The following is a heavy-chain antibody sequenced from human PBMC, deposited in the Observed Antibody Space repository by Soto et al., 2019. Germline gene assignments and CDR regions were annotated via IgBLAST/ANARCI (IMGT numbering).Heavy chain of an antibody. J-gene: IGHJ3*01. CDR3: ARIGVGSRR. D-gene: IGHD1-26*01. CDR1: GDTFSHYV. V-gene: IGHV1-69*18. CDR2: LAPISGSP. Sequence: VQMVQSGAEVKEPGSSVKVSCTNSGDTFSHYVMSWVRQAPGQGLEWMGSLAPISGSPNYAERFEGRLTISADAGTSTMYMELRSLKYDDTAVYHCARIGVGSRRWGQGTMVTVSS.